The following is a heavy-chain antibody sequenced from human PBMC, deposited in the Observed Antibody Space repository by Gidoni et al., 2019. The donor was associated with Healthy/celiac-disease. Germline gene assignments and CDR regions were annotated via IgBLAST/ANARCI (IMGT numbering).Heavy chain of an antibody. D-gene: IGHD2-2*01. CDR2: ISGSGGST. J-gene: IGHJ4*02. Sequence: EVQLLESVGGLVQPGGSLRLSCAASGFTFSSYAMSWVRQAPGKGLEWVSAISGSGGSTYYADSVKGRFTISRDNSKNTLYLQMNSLRAEDTAVYYCAKDYCSSTSCWIDYWGQGTLVTVSS. CDR1: GFTFSSYA. V-gene: IGHV3-23*01. CDR3: AKDYCSSTSCWIDY.